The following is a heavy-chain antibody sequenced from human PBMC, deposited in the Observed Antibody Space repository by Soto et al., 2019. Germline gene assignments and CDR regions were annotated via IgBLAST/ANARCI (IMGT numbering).Heavy chain of an antibody. J-gene: IGHJ6*02. CDR3: ARHASSRTSNYDYYAVDV. Sequence: GESLKISCKASGYSFSTYWIGWGRQMPGKGLDWMGVIYPGDSDSRYNPSFQGHVTISADKSISTAYLQWSSLRASDSAIYYCARHASSRTSNYDYYAVDVWGLGTTVTVSS. D-gene: IGHD4-4*01. CDR1: GYSFSTYW. CDR2: IYPGDSDS. V-gene: IGHV5-51*01.